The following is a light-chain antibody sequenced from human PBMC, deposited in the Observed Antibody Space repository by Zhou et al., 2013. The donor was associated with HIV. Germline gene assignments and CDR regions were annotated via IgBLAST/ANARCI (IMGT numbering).Light chain of an antibody. CDR3: HQYATVPLT. CDR2: GAS. Sequence: DIHMTQSPSSLSASVGDRVTITCRASQDIKNSLSWLQQRPGKAPKSLIYGASTLHSGVPSRFSGSGSGTDFILTISNLQPEDLATYYCHQYATVPLTFGGG. J-gene: IGKJ4*01. CDR1: QDIKNS. V-gene: IGKV1-16*01.